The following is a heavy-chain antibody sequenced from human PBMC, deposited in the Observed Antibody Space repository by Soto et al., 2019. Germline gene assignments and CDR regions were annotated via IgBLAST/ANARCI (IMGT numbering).Heavy chain of an antibody. CDR2: ISSSGSTI. Sequence: GGSLRLSCAASGFTFSDYYMSWIRQAPGKGLEWVSYISSSGSTIYYADSVKGRFTISRDNAKNSLYLQMNSLRAEDTAVYYCASVLVVPAAISAFDIWGQGTMVTVSS. CDR3: ASVLVVPAAISAFDI. D-gene: IGHD2-2*02. V-gene: IGHV3-11*01. J-gene: IGHJ3*02. CDR1: GFTFSDYY.